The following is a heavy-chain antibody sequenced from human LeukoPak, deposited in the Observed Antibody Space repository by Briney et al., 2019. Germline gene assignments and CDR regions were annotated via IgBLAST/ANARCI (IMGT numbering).Heavy chain of an antibody. V-gene: IGHV4-61*02. J-gene: IGHJ4*02. CDR2: IYTSGST. Sequence: SQTLSLTCTVSGNSISSGDYYWNWIRQPAGKGLEWIGRIYTSGSTSYNPSLKSRVTISIDTSKNQFSLKLSSVTAAGTAVYYCARDYGSYDSLVLEYWGQGNLLTVSS. D-gene: IGHD1-26*01. CDR3: ARDYGSYDSLVLEY. CDR1: GNSISSGDYY.